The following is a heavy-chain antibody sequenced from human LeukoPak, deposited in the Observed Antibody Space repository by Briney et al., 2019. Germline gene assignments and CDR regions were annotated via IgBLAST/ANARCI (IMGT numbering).Heavy chain of an antibody. CDR3: ARYGSGSYSS. J-gene: IGHJ5*02. Sequence: TGGSLRLSCAASGFTFSSYAMSWVRQAPGKGLEWVSSISSSSSYIYYADSVKGRFTSSRDNAKNSLYLQMNSLRAEDTALYYCARYGSGSYSSWGQGTLVTVSP. CDR1: GFTFSSYA. CDR2: ISSSSSYI. D-gene: IGHD3-10*01. V-gene: IGHV3-21*01.